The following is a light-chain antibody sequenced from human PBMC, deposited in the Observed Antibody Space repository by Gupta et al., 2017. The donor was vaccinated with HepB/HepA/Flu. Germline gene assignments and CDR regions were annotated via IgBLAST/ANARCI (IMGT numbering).Light chain of an antibody. CDR3: LPFAGRNNFYV. CDR2: EVN. V-gene: IGLV2-23*02. CDR1: GSDVGNYNL. J-gene: IGLJ1*01. Sequence: QSALAQPASVSGSPGQSITISCTGTGSDVGNYNLVSWYQQHPGQAPKLIIYEVNKRPSGVSERFSGSQSGNPAPLTIPGLQAEDEAYYFFLPFAGRNNFYVFGAGTEVTVL.